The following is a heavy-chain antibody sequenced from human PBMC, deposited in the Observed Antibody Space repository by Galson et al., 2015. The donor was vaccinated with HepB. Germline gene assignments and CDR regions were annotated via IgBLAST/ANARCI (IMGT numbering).Heavy chain of an antibody. CDR2: ISGSGGST. CDR3: VLPVYSSSWYLFDY. D-gene: IGHD6-13*01. J-gene: IGHJ4*02. CDR1: GFTFSSYA. V-gene: IGHV3-23*01. Sequence: SLRLSCAASGFTFSSYAMSWVRQAPGKGLEWVSAISGSGGSTYYADSVKGRFTISRDNSKNTLYLQMNSLRAEDTAVYYCVLPVYSSSWYLFDYWGQGTLVTVSS.